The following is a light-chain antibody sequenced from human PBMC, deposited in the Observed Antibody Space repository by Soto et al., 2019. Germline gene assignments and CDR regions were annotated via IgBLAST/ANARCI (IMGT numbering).Light chain of an antibody. Sequence: QSVLTQPPSASGTPGQGVTISCSGSSSNIGSNPVNWYQQLPGTAPKLLIYSNDQRPSGVPDRFSGSKSGTSASLAISGLQSEDEADYYCAAWDDSLNGYVFGSGTKPTVL. CDR3: AAWDDSLNGYV. CDR2: SND. CDR1: SSNIGSNP. V-gene: IGLV1-44*01. J-gene: IGLJ1*01.